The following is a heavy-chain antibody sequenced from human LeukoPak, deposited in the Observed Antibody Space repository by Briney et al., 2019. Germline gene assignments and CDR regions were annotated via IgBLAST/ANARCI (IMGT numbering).Heavy chain of an antibody. CDR1: GFTFDDYA. J-gene: IGHJ6*02. Sequence: GGSLRLSCAASGFTFDDYAMHWVRQAPGKGLEWVSGISWNSGSIGYADFVKGRFTISRDNAKNSLYLQMNSLRAEDTALYYCAKDLRGSLGMDVWGQGTTVTVSS. V-gene: IGHV3-9*01. CDR3: AKDLRGSLGMDV. CDR2: ISWNSGSI.